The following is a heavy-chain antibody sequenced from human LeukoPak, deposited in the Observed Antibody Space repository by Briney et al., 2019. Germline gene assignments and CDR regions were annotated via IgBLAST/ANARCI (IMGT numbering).Heavy chain of an antibody. Sequence: GGSLRLSCSASEFAFSNYWMSWVRQAPGKGLEWVANIKEDGTEKNYVGSVKGRFTISRDNAKNSLYLQMNSLRAEDTAVYYCTTWGPWSHFDYWGQGTLVTVSS. J-gene: IGHJ4*02. D-gene: IGHD3-3*01. CDR3: TTWGPWSHFDY. V-gene: IGHV3-7*01. CDR1: EFAFSNYW. CDR2: IKEDGTEK.